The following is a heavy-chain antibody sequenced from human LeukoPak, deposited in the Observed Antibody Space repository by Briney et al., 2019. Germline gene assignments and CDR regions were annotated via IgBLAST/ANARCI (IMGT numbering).Heavy chain of an antibody. Sequence: SETLSLTCAVYGGSFSSYYWSWIRQPPGKGLEWIGEINHSGSTNYNPSLKSRVTISVDTSKNQFSLKLSSVTAADTAVYYCARHAYYDSSNIMPDYWGQGTLVTVSS. CDR3: ARHAYYDSSNIMPDY. D-gene: IGHD3-22*01. J-gene: IGHJ4*02. CDR2: INHSGST. V-gene: IGHV4-34*01. CDR1: GGSFSSYY.